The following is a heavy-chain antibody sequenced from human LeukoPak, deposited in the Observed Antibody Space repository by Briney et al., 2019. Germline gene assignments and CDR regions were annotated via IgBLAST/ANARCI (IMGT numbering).Heavy chain of an antibody. Sequence: GGSLRLSCAASGLTFISYSMNWVRQAPGEGAGWVSSISSCSRYVYYAESVQGRFTISRDNAKNSLYLQKNSLRADDTAVYYCARVGYCSSTSCYLRISDAFDIWGQGTMVTVSS. V-gene: IGHV3-21*01. CDR3: ARVGYCSSTSCYLRISDAFDI. CDR2: ISSCSRYV. CDR1: GLTFISYS. J-gene: IGHJ3*02. D-gene: IGHD2-2*01.